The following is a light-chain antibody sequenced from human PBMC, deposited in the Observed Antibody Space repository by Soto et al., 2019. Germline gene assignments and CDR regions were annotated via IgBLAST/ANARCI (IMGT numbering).Light chain of an antibody. CDR3: QQTYRTPMYT. Sequence: DIQMTQSPSSLSASVGDRVAISCRASQNIKNYLNWYQQKPGKAPKLLIFAASALHSGVPSRFSGSGAGTDFTLTISSLQPEDFGTYYCQQTYRTPMYTFGQGTTLEIK. V-gene: IGKV1-39*01. CDR1: QNIKNY. CDR2: AAS. J-gene: IGKJ2*01.